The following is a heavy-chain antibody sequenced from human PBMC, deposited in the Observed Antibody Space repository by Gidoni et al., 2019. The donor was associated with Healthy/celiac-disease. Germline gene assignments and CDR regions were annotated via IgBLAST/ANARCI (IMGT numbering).Heavy chain of an antibody. Sequence: QVQLQESGPGLVKPSETLSLTCTVSGYSISSGYYWGWIRQPPGKGLEWIGSIYHSGSTYYNPSLKSRVTISVDTSKNQFSLKLSSVTAADTAVYYCAVTLAAAGSDYWGQGTLVTVSS. CDR3: AVTLAAAGSDY. J-gene: IGHJ4*02. CDR1: GYSISSGYY. V-gene: IGHV4-38-2*02. D-gene: IGHD6-13*01. CDR2: IYHSGST.